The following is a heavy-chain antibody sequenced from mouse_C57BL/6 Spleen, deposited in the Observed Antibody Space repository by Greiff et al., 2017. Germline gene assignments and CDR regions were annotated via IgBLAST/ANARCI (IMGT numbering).Heavy chain of an antibody. D-gene: IGHD1-1*01. V-gene: IGHV5-4*01. CDR3: ARDRDYGSNWYFDV. CDR2: ISDGGSYT. Sequence: EVKVVESGGGLVKPGGSLKLSCAASGFTFSSYAMSWVRPTPEKRLEWVATISDGGSYTYYPDNVKGRFTSSRDNAKNNLYRQMSHLQSEDTAMYYCARDRDYGSNWYFDVWGTGTTVTVSS. CDR1: GFTFSSYA. J-gene: IGHJ1*03.